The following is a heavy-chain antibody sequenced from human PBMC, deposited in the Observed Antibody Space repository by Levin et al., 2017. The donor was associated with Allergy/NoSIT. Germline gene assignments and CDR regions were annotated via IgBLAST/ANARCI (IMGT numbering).Heavy chain of an antibody. Sequence: RSGGSLRLSCAASGFTFDDYAMHWVRQAPGKGLEWVSGISWNSGSIGYADSVKGRFTISRDNAKNSLYLQMNSLRAEDTALYYCAKGISRDYYGSGRTDWFDPWGQGTLVTVSS. D-gene: IGHD3-10*01. CDR1: GFTFDDYA. CDR3: AKGISRDYYGSGRTDWFDP. J-gene: IGHJ5*02. V-gene: IGHV3-9*01. CDR2: ISWNSGSI.